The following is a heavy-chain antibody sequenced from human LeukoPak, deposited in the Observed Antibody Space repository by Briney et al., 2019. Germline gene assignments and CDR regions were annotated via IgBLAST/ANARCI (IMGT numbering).Heavy chain of an antibody. CDR3: GRSNKATRPGDNWFDP. CDR2: IIPNGGDT. V-gene: IGHV1-2*02. D-gene: IGHD6-6*01. CDR1: GYNRTTSY. J-gene: IGHJ5*02. Sequence: ASVKDTCKASGYNRTTSYLHGLRQPPGQGLEWMGWIIPNGGDTNNAQKFQDRLIMTRDTSINTTYMELSSMRSDDTAVSYCGRSNKATRPGDNWFDPWGQGSPV.